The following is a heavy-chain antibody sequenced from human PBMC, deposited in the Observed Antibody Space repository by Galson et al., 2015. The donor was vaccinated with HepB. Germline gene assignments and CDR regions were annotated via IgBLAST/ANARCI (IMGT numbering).Heavy chain of an antibody. CDR3: ARDTYYYDSSGYLDY. V-gene: IGHV1-18*01. D-gene: IGHD3-22*01. Sequence: SVKVSCKASGYTFTSYGISWVRQAPGQGLEWMGWISAYNGNTNYAQKLQGRVTMTTDTSTSTAYMELRSLRSDDTAVYYCARDTYYYDSSGYLDYWGQGTLVTVSS. J-gene: IGHJ4*02. CDR1: GYTFTSYG. CDR2: ISAYNGNT.